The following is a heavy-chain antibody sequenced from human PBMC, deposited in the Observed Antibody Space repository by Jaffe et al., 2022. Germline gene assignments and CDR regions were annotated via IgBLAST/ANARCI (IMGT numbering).Heavy chain of an antibody. CDR3: ARFTYFDWLFSTYYYYYMDV. CDR1: GGSISSSNW. CDR2: IYHSGST. V-gene: IGHV4-4*02. Sequence: QVQLQESGPGLVKPSGTLSLTCAVSGGSISSSNWWSWVRQPPGKGLEWIGEIYHSGSTNYNPSLKSRVTISVDKSKNQFSLKLSSVTAADTAVYYCARFTYFDWLFSTYYYYYMDVWGKGTTVTVSS. D-gene: IGHD3-9*01. J-gene: IGHJ6*03.